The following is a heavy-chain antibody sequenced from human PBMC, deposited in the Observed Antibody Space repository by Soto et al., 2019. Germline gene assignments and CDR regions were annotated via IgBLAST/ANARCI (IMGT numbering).Heavy chain of an antibody. Sequence: SETLSLTCTVSGGSISSSSYYWGWLRQPPGKGMEWIGSIYYSGSTYYNPSLKSRVTISVDTSKNQFSLKLSSVTAADTAVYYCARSYRRYCSGGSCYSYYYYYMDVWGKGTTVTVSS. CDR1: GGSISSSSYY. J-gene: IGHJ6*03. D-gene: IGHD2-15*01. CDR3: ARSYRRYCSGGSCYSYYYYYMDV. CDR2: IYYSGST. V-gene: IGHV4-39*07.